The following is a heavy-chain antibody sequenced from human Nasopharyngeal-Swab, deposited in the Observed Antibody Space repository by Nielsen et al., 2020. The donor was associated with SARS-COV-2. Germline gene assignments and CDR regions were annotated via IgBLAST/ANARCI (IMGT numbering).Heavy chain of an antibody. D-gene: IGHD3-22*01. J-gene: IGHJ4*02. CDR1: GYTFTGDY. CDR2: INPNSDGT. CDR3: ARYYYDSSGYTYYFDY. Sequence: ASVKVSCKASGYTFTGDYMHWVRQAPGQGLEWMGRINPNSDGTNYAQKFQGRVTMTRDTSISTAYMELSRLRSDDTAVYYCARYYYDSSGYTYYFDYWGQGTLVTVSS. V-gene: IGHV1-2*06.